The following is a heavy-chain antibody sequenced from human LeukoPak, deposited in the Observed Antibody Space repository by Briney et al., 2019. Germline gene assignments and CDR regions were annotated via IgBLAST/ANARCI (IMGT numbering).Heavy chain of an antibody. CDR3: AKDPLKYCSSTSCYEVDY. V-gene: IGHV3-23*01. J-gene: IGHJ4*02. CDR1: GFTFSSYG. D-gene: IGHD2-2*01. Sequence: HPGGSLRLSCAASGFTFSSYGMSWVRQAPGKGREGVSAISGSGGSTYYADSVKGRFTISRDNSKNTLYLQMNSLRAEDTAVYYCAKDPLKYCSSTSCYEVDYWGQGTLVTVSS. CDR2: ISGSGGST.